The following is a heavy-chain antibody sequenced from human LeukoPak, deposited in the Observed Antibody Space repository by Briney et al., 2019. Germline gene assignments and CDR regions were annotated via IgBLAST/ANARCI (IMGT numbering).Heavy chain of an antibody. V-gene: IGHV1-8*01. CDR2: MNPNSGNT. J-gene: IGHJ4*02. Sequence: GASVQDSCQASGYTFISCDINWVRQATGQGLEWMGWMNPNSGNTGYGQSFQGRTTMTRDISIGTAYIELSNLTSEDTAIYYCTRGSSGRRDNWGQGTLVTVSA. D-gene: IGHD6-19*01. CDR3: TRGSSGRRDN. CDR1: GYTFISCD.